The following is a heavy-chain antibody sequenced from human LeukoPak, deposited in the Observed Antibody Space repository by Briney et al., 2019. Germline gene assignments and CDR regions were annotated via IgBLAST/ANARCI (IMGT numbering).Heavy chain of an antibody. CDR3: ARGTRSSGSRLGSFFDY. V-gene: IGHV4-59*11. J-gene: IGHJ4*02. Sequence: SDTLSLTCTVSGGSISSHYWSWIRHPPGKGREWIGYIYYSGSTNYNPSLKRRGTISVDTSKKQFSLKLSSVTAADTAVYYCARGTRSSGSRLGSFFDYWGQGTLVTVSS. CDR2: IYYSGST. CDR1: GGSISSHY. D-gene: IGHD3-22*01.